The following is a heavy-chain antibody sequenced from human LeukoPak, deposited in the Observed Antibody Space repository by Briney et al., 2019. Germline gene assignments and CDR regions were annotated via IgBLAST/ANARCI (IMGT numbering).Heavy chain of an antibody. CDR3: ARGRSYHILTGFRRGFDAFDI. CDR1: GFTFSTYG. Sequence: GGSLRLSCVASGFTFSTYGMHWVRPAPGKGLEWVAFIRFDGSNKYYADSVKGRFTISRDNSKNTLYLQMNSLRAQDTAVYYCARGRSYHILTGFRRGFDAFDIWGQGTMVTVSS. CDR2: IRFDGSNK. V-gene: IGHV3-30*02. D-gene: IGHD3-9*01. J-gene: IGHJ3*02.